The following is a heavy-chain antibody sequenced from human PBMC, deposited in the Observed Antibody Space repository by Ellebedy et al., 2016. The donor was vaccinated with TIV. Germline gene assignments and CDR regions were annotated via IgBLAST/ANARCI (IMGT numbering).Heavy chain of an antibody. CDR1: GYSFSSYW. CDR2: VFPDDSGT. Sequence: GESLKISCKASGYSFSSYWIAWVRQMPGKGLEWMGTVFPDDSGTRYSPSFQGHVTISADKSISTAYLEWRSLKASDTAIYYCARQYHREHDFWGRGTLVAVSS. J-gene: IGHJ2*01. D-gene: IGHD1-1*01. CDR3: ARQYHREHDF. V-gene: IGHV5-51*01.